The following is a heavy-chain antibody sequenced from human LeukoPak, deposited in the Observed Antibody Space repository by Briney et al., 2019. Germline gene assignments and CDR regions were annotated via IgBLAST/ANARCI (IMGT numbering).Heavy chain of an antibody. Sequence: ASVKVSCKAPGYTFTGYYMHWVRQAPGQGLEWMGWINPNSGGTNYAQKFQGRVTMTRDTSISTAYMELSRLRSDDTAVYYCARDPYYYDSSGYYPHFDYWGQGTLVTVSS. V-gene: IGHV1-2*02. CDR1: GYTFTGYY. CDR2: INPNSGGT. D-gene: IGHD3-22*01. J-gene: IGHJ4*02. CDR3: ARDPYYYDSSGYYPHFDY.